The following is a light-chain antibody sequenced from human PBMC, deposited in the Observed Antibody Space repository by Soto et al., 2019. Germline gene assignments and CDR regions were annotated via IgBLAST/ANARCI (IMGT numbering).Light chain of an antibody. V-gene: IGLV4-69*01. J-gene: IGLJ2*01. Sequence: QLVLTQSPSASASLGASVKLTCTLSSGHSNYAIAWHQQQPEKGPRYLMKLNSDGSHSKGDGIPDRFSGSSSGAERYLTISSLQSEEEADYYCQTWGSGSVIIGAGTKLTVL. CDR3: QTWGSGSVI. CDR2: LNSDGSH. CDR1: SGHSNYA.